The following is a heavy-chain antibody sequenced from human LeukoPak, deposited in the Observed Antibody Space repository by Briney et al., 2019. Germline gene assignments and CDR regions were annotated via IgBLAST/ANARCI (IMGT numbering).Heavy chain of an antibody. V-gene: IGHV3-21*04. CDR1: GFTFSSYS. CDR3: AKGPLSXGWXLXXXFQH. CDR2: ISSSSSYI. Sequence: GGSLRLSCTASGFTFSSYSMNWVRQAPGEGREWGSSISSSSSYIYYAHSVKGRFTISRDNSKNTPYLQTTSLRAQATAVYYCAKGPLSXGWXLXXXFQHRGQRTHVTVS. D-gene: IGHD6-19*01. J-gene: IGHJ1*01.